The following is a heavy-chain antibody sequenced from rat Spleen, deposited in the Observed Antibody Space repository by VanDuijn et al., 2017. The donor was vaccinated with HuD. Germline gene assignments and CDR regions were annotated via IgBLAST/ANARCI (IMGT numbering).Heavy chain of an antibody. Sequence: EVQLVESGGGLVQPGRSMKLSCAASGFTFSNYDMAWVRQAPTKGLEWVASISYDGGSTYYPDSVKGRFTISRDNAKSTLYLQMNSLRSEDTATYYCTRDPAAYWGQGTLVTVSS. CDR2: ISYDGGST. V-gene: IGHV5-20*01. CDR1: GFTFSNYD. CDR3: TRDPAAY. J-gene: IGHJ3*01. D-gene: IGHD1-4*01.